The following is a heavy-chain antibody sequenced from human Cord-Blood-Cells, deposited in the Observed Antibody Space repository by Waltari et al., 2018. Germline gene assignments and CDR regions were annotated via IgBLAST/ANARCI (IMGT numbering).Heavy chain of an antibody. V-gene: IGHV4-34*01. D-gene: IGHD5-12*01. J-gene: IGHJ4*02. CDR3: ARISVDIVATNDY. CDR2: INHSGST. CDR1: GGSFSGYY. Sequence: QVQLQQWGAGLLKPSETLCLTCAVYGGSFSGYYWTRISQPPGKGLEWIGEINHSGSTNYNPSLKSRVTISVDTSKNQFSLKLSSVTAADTAVYYCARISVDIVATNDYWGQGTLVTVSS.